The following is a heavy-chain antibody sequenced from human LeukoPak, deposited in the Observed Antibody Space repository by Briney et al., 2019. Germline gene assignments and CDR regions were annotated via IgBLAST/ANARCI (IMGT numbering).Heavy chain of an antibody. CDR3: AMGGACSSTSCYFWFDP. CDR1: GGSISGYY. V-gene: IGHV4-59*08. D-gene: IGHD2-2*01. Sequence: PSETLSLTCAVSGGSISGYYWSWIRQPPGKGLEWIGYIYYSGSTNYNPSLKSRVTISVDTSKNQFSLKLSSVTAADTAVYYCAMGGACSSTSCYFWFDPWGQGTLVTVSS. J-gene: IGHJ5*02. CDR2: IYYSGST.